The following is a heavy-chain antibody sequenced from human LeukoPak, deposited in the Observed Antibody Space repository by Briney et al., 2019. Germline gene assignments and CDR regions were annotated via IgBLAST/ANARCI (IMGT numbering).Heavy chain of an antibody. CDR2: ISYSGTT. Sequence: PSETLSLTCTVTGGSISNYYWSWIRQPPGKGLEWIAYISYSGTTNYNPSLKSRVTISVDTSKNQFSLKLRSVTAADTAIYYCARHGQNGDYPLDYWGQGTLVTVSP. D-gene: IGHD4-17*01. CDR1: GGSISNYY. J-gene: IGHJ4*02. CDR3: ARHGQNGDYPLDY. V-gene: IGHV4-59*08.